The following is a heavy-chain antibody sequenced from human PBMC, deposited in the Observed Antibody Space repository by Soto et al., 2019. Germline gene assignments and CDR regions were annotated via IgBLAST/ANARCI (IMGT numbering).Heavy chain of an antibody. CDR2: ISGSGGST. CDR3: AKREYGDYVGSCDY. J-gene: IGHJ4*02. V-gene: IGHV3-23*01. CDR1: GFTFSSYA. D-gene: IGHD4-17*01. Sequence: HPGGSLRLSCAASGFTFSSYAMSWVRQAPGKGLEWVSAISGSGGSTYYADSVKGRFTISRDNSKNTLYLQMNSLRAEDTAVYYCAKREYGDYVGSCDYWGQGTLVTVSS.